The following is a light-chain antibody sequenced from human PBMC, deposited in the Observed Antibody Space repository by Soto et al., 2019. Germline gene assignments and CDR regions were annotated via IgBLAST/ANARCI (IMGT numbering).Light chain of an antibody. Sequence: QSVLTQPASVSGSPGQSITISCTGTGSDVGGYNYVSWYQQHPGKAPKVMIYDVSNRPSGVSNRFSGSKSGNTASLTISGLQAEDVADYYCSSYTSASTPVVFGGGTKLTVL. V-gene: IGLV2-14*01. CDR3: SSYTSASTPVV. CDR2: DVS. J-gene: IGLJ2*01. CDR1: GSDVGGYNY.